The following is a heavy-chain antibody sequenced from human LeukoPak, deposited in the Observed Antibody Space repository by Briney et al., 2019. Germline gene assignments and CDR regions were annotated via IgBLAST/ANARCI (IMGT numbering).Heavy chain of an antibody. V-gene: IGHV1-69*13. CDR1: GYTFTGYY. CDR2: VIPIFGRA. D-gene: IGHD3-22*01. J-gene: IGHJ4*02. Sequence: SVQVSCKASGYTFTGYYMHWVRQAPGQGPEWMGGVIPIFGRANYAQRFQGRVTITADESTSTVYMELSSLRSEDTAVYYCARASGDSSNYDFPKPYSYWGQGTLVTVSS. CDR3: ARASGDSSNYDFPKPYSY.